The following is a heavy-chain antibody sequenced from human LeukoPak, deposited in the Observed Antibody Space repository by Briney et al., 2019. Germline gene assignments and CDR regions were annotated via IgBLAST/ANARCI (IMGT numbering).Heavy chain of an antibody. J-gene: IGHJ5*02. Sequence: GGSLRLSCAGSEFTFRSYSMHWVRQAPGKGLEWVSSISGSSDDIYYADSVKGRFSISRDNSKNSVYLQMKRLRAEDTAVYYCARGKTSQNIVTRKTYNWFDPWGQGTLVTVSS. V-gene: IGHV3-21*01. CDR2: ISGSSDDI. CDR3: ARGKTSQNIVTRKTYNWFDP. CDR1: EFTFRSYS. D-gene: IGHD2/OR15-2a*01.